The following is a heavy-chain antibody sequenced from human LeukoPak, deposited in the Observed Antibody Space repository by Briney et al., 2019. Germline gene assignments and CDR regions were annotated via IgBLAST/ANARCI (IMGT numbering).Heavy chain of an antibody. CDR2: FDPEDGEA. J-gene: IGHJ1*01. CDR3: ATGYCSSTSCYIIRSRYFQH. D-gene: IGHD2-2*01. CDR1: GYTLTELS. V-gene: IGHV1-24*01. Sequence: ASVKVSCKVSGYTLTELSMHWVRQAPGKGLEWMGGFDPEDGEAIYAQKFQGRVTMTEDTSTDTAYMELSSLRSEDTAVYYCATGYCSSTSCYIIRSRYFQHWGQGTLVTVSS.